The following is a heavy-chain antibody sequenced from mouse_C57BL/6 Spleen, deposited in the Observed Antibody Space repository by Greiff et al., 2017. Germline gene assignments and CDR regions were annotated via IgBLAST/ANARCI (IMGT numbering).Heavy chain of an antibody. V-gene: IGHV1-15*01. CDR2: IDPETGGT. J-gene: IGHJ2*01. Sequence: VQLQESGAELVRPGASVTLSCKASGYTFPDYEMHWVKQTPVHGLEWIGAIDPETGGTAYNQKFKGKAILTADKSSSTAYMELRSLTSEDSAVYYCTREGDYYGSSWDFDYWGQGTTLTVSS. CDR1: GYTFPDYE. D-gene: IGHD1-1*01. CDR3: TREGDYYGSSWDFDY.